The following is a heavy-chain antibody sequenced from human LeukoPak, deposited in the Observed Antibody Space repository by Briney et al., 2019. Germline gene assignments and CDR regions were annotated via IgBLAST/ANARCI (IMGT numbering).Heavy chain of an antibody. D-gene: IGHD6-13*01. CDR1: GGSFSGYY. CDR2: INHSGST. J-gene: IGHJ4*02. V-gene: IGHV4-34*01. CDR3: ARVWGLAVAGGEIEY. Sequence: SETLSLTCAVYGGSFSGYYWSWIRQPPGKGLEWIGEINHSGSTKYNPSLKSRVTISVDTSKNQFSLKLSSVTAADTAVYYCARVWGLAVAGGEIEYWGQGTLVTVSS.